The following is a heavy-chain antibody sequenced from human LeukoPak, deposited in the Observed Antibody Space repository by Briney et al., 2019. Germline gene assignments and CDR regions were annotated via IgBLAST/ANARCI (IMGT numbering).Heavy chain of an antibody. J-gene: IGHJ4*02. D-gene: IGHD6-19*01. CDR3: AREGEWLAEFDY. Sequence: ASVTDSCQASGYTFTSYGSSWVRPARGQGVDWMGWISAYNSNTNYAQKLQGRVTMTTDTSTSTAYMELRSVRSDDTAVYYCAREGEWLAEFDYWGQGTLVTVSS. V-gene: IGHV1-18*01. CDR1: GYTFTSYG. CDR2: ISAYNSNT.